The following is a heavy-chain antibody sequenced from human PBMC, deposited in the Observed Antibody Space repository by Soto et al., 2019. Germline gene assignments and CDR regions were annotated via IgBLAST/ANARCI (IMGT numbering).Heavy chain of an antibody. CDR1: GYSFNTYW. Sequence: GESLKISCNASGYSFNTYWINWVRHLPWKGLEWVGRIDPTDSSASYSPSFQGHVTISADKSISTAYLQWNSLEAPDTAMYYCARRKKDGSRSYYGLDVWGQGTTVTVSS. J-gene: IGHJ6*02. D-gene: IGHD3-10*01. CDR3: ARRKKDGSRSYYGLDV. CDR2: IDPTDSSA. V-gene: IGHV5-10-1*01.